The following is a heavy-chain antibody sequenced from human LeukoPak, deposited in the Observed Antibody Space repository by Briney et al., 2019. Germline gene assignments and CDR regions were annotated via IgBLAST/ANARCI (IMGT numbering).Heavy chain of an antibody. J-gene: IGHJ4*02. V-gene: IGHV3-30*04. CDR1: GFTFSGYA. CDR3: ARAYSRTAIDY. D-gene: IGHD2-21*01. CDR2: ISYDGANK. Sequence: GGSLRLSCAASGFTFSGYAMHWVRQAPGKGLEWVAVISYDGANKYYADSVKGRFTFSRDNSKSTLYLQMNSLRAEDTAVYYCARAYSRTAIDYWGQGTLVTVSS.